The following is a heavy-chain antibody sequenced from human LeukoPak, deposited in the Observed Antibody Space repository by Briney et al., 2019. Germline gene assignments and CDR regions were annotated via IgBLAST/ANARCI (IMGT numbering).Heavy chain of an antibody. V-gene: IGHV3-23*01. J-gene: IGHJ4*02. CDR3: AKVEGASKASVY. Sequence: QPGGSLRLSCAASGFRFRDYHMNWVRQAPGKGLEWVSSISGSGGSTYYADSVKGRFTISRGNSKNTLYLQMYSLRAEDTAVYYCAKVEGASKASVYWGQGALVTVSS. CDR1: GFRFRDYH. D-gene: IGHD1-1*01. CDR2: ISGSGGST.